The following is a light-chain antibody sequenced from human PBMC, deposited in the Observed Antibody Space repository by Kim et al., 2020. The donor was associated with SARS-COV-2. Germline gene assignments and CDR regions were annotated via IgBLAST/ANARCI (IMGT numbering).Light chain of an antibody. J-gene: IGLJ1*01. V-gene: IGLV1-40*01. CDR3: QSYDSSLSGSGV. CDR1: SSNIGAGYD. Sequence: VTIACTGSSSNIGAGYDVHWYQQLPGTAPKLLIYGNSNRPSGVPDRFSGSKSGTSASLAITGLQAEDEADYYCQSYDSSLSGSGVFGTGTKVTVL. CDR2: GNS.